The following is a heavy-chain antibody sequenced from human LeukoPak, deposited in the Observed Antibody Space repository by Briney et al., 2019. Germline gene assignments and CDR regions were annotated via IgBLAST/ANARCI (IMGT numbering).Heavy chain of an antibody. J-gene: IGHJ4*02. CDR2: ISSSSSYI. CDR3: AKDRPYSSSWFSYFDY. D-gene: IGHD6-13*01. Sequence: SGGSLRLSCAASGFTFSSNSMNWVRQAPGKGLEWVSSISSSSSYIYYADSVKGRFTISRDNAKNSLYLQMNSLRAEDTAVYYCAKDRPYSSSWFSYFDYWGQGTLVTVSS. V-gene: IGHV3-21*01. CDR1: GFTFSSNS.